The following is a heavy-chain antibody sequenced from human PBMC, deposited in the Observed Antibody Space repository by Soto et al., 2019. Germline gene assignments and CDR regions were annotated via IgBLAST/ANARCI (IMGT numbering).Heavy chain of an antibody. Sequence: SETLSLTCAVYGGSFTDYYWTWIRQSPGKGLEWIGEINHGGGTNCNPSLRSRVTISLDMSKTQLSLKLNSVTAADTAMYYCARSQGSSTSLEIYYYYYYGMDVWGQGTTVTVSS. D-gene: IGHD2-2*01. J-gene: IGHJ6*02. CDR2: INHGGGT. V-gene: IGHV4-34*01. CDR3: ARSQGSSTSLEIYYYYYYGMDV. CDR1: GGSFTDYY.